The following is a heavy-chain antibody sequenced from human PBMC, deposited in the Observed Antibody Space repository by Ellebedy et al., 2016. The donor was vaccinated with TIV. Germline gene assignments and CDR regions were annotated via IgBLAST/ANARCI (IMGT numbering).Heavy chain of an antibody. J-gene: IGHJ4*02. D-gene: IGHD6-19*01. CDR3: ARDSGWLAGY. CDR2: ISGSGDTT. Sequence: PGGSLRLSCAASGFSFSSYAMSWVRQAPGKGLEWVSAISGSGDTTYYADSVKGRFTISRDNSKNTLYLQVNSLRAEDTAKYYCARDSGWLAGYWGQGTLVTVSS. V-gene: IGHV3-23*01. CDR1: GFSFSSYA.